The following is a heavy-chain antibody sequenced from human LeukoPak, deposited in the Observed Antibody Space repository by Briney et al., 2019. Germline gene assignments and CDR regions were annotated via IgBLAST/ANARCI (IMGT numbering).Heavy chain of an antibody. Sequence: GGSLRLSCAASGFTFSNYGMHWVRQAPGKGLEWVALISYDGSNEYYADSVKGRFTISRDNAKNSLYLQMNSLRAEDTAVYYCARDPTRDSSGYYFDYWGQGTLVTVSS. CDR3: ARDPTRDSSGYYFDY. CDR1: GFTFSNYG. J-gene: IGHJ4*02. D-gene: IGHD3-22*01. V-gene: IGHV3-30*03. CDR2: ISYDGSNE.